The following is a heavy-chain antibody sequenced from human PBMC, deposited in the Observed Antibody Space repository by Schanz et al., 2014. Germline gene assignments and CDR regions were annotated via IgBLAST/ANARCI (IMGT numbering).Heavy chain of an antibody. Sequence: EVQLVESGGGFVQPGGSLGLSCVVSGFTVSSDHMSWVRQAPGKGLEWVSVIYSGIGAYYADSVKDRFTVSRDNSKNAVYLQMNRLRAEDAAVYYCARVHHYGPGGWGYFDYWGQGALVTVSS. D-gene: IGHD6-19*01. CDR2: IYSGIGA. J-gene: IGHJ4*02. CDR3: ARVHHYGPGGWGYFDY. CDR1: GFTVSSDH. V-gene: IGHV3-66*01.